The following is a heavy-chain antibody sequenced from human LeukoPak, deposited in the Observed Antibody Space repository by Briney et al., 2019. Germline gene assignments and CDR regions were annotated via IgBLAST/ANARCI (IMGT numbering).Heavy chain of an antibody. CDR3: AKLGEYYYDSSGYYY. CDR2: ISGSGGST. D-gene: IGHD3-22*01. J-gene: IGHJ4*02. Sequence: PGGPLRLSCAASGFTFSSYAMSWVRQAPGKGLEWVSAISGSGGSTYYADSVKGRFTISRDNSKNTLYLQMNSLRAEDTAVYYCAKLGEYYYDSSGYYYWGQGTLVTVSS. CDR1: GFTFSSYA. V-gene: IGHV3-23*01.